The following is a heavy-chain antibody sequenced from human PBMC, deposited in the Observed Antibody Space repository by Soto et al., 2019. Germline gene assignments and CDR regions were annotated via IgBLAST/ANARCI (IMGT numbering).Heavy chain of an antibody. CDR3: ATGEGRTEQYYYYGMDV. V-gene: IGHV3-48*03. CDR2: ISSSGSTI. CDR1: GFTFSSYE. D-gene: IGHD3-10*01. J-gene: IGHJ6*02. Sequence: GGSLRLSCAASGFTFSSYEMNWVRQAPGKGLEWVSYISSSGSTIYYADSVKGRFTISRDNAKNSLYLQMNSLRAEDTAVYYCATGEGRTEQYYYYGMDVWGQGTMVTVSS.